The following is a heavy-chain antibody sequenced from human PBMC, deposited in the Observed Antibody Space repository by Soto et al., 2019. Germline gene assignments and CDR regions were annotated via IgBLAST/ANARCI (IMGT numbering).Heavy chain of an antibody. CDR2: ISGSGGST. V-gene: IGHV3-23*01. CDR3: AKVACSSTSCYTGGTYYYYGMDV. D-gene: IGHD2-2*02. Sequence: GGSLRLSCAASGFTFSSYAMSWVRQAPGKGLEWVSAISGSGGSTYYADSAKGRFTISRDNSKNTLYLQMNSLRAEDTAVYYCAKVACSSTSCYTGGTYYYYGMDVWGQGTTVTVSS. J-gene: IGHJ6*02. CDR1: GFTFSSYA.